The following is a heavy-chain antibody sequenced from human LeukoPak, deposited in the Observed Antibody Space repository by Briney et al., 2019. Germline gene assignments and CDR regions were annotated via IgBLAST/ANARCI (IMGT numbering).Heavy chain of an antibody. D-gene: IGHD5-18*01. V-gene: IGHV3-48*04. CDR3: AREAMTCDFDY. CDR1: GFTFSSYS. Sequence: GGSLRLSCAASGFTFSSYSMNWVRQAPGKGLEWVSYISSSSSTIYYADSVKGRFTISRDNAKSSLYLQMNSLRAEDTAVYYCAREAMTCDFDYWGQGTLVTVSS. J-gene: IGHJ4*02. CDR2: ISSSSSTI.